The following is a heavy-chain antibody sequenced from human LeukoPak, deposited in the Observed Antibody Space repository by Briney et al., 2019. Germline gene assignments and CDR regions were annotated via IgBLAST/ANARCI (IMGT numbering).Heavy chain of an antibody. Sequence: GGSLRLSCAASGFTFSSYSMNWVRQAPGKGLEWVSSISSSSSYIYYADSVKGRFTISRDNAKNSLYLQMNSLRAEDTAVYYCARYCSSTSCYGFDPWGQGALVTVSS. CDR3: ARYCSSTSCYGFDP. CDR2: ISSSSSYI. V-gene: IGHV3-21*01. J-gene: IGHJ5*02. CDR1: GFTFSSYS. D-gene: IGHD2-2*01.